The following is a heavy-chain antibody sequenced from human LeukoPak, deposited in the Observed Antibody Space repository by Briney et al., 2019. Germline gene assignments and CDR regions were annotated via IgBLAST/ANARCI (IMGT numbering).Heavy chain of an antibody. CDR3: ARETEVPGGRSWDF. CDR1: GGSISSYY. Sequence: SETLSLTCTVSGGSISSYYWTWIRQPAGKGLEWIGRIHPSGTTNHNPSLKSRVIMSLDMSNNQFSLKVRSVTAADTAVYYCARETEVPGGRSWDFRGQGTLVTVSS. CDR2: IHPSGTT. J-gene: IGHJ4*02. D-gene: IGHD6-19*01. V-gene: IGHV4-4*07.